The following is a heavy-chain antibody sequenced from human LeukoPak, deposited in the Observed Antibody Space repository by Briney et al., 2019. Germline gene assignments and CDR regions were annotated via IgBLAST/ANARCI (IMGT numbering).Heavy chain of an antibody. CDR1: GGTFSSYA. V-gene: IGHV1-69*04. Sequence: ASVKVSCKASGGTFSSYAISWVRQAPGQGLEWMGRIIPILGIANYAQKFQGRVTITADKSTSTAYMELSSLRSEDTAVYYCAREGNPLGYCSGVSCPEYYFDYWGQGTLVTVSS. CDR2: IIPILGIA. D-gene: IGHD2-15*01. CDR3: AREGNPLGYCSGVSCPEYYFDY. J-gene: IGHJ4*02.